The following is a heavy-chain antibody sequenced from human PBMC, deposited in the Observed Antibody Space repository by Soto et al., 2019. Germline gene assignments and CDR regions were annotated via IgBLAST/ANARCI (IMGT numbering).Heavy chain of an antibody. Sequence: GGSLKLSCAASGFTFSSYAMSWVRQAPGKGLEWVSAISGSGGSTYYADSVKGRFTISRDNSKNTLYLQMNSLRAEDTAVYYCAKDLYYYDSSAPYDAFDIWGQGTMVTVSS. CDR1: GFTFSSYA. J-gene: IGHJ3*02. D-gene: IGHD3-22*01. CDR3: AKDLYYYDSSAPYDAFDI. CDR2: ISGSGGST. V-gene: IGHV3-23*01.